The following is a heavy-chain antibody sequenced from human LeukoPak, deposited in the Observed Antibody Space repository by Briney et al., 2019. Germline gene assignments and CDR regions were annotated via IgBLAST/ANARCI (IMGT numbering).Heavy chain of an antibody. D-gene: IGHD1-26*01. V-gene: IGHV4-59*01. Sequence: TSETLSLTCTVSGGSISSYYWSWIRQPPGKGLEWIGYMYYSGSTNYNPSLKSRVTISVDTSKNQFSLKLSSVTAADTAVYYCARSGSTAFDYWGQGTLVTVSS. CDR3: ARSGSTAFDY. CDR1: GGSISSYY. J-gene: IGHJ4*02. CDR2: MYYSGST.